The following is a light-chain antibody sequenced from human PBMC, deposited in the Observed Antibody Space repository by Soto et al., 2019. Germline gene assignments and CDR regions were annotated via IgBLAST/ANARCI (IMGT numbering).Light chain of an antibody. Sequence: DVQMTQSPSSLSASLGDTVTITCRASQTISTYLNWYQQKPGRAPKVLIYGASNLQSGVPSRFSGSGSGTQFTLTIRSVEPEDLATYYCQQNIYTPRTFGQGTKLEI. CDR3: QQNIYTPRT. CDR2: GAS. V-gene: IGKV1-39*01. J-gene: IGKJ2*01. CDR1: QTISTY.